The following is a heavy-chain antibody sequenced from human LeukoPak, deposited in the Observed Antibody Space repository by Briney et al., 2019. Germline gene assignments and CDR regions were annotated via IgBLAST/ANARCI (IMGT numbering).Heavy chain of an antibody. CDR2: IYTTGST. CDR1: GGFISSGSYY. CDR3: ARARAPYSSSWYGVWTKNYYYYYYMDV. J-gene: IGHJ6*03. V-gene: IGHV4-61*02. D-gene: IGHD6-13*01. Sequence: SETLSLTCTVSGGFISSGSYYWTWIRQPAGKGLEWIGRIYTTGSTNYNTSLKSRVTISVDTSKNQFSLKLTSVTAADTAVYYCARARAPYSSSWYGVWTKNYYYYYYMDVWGKGTTVTISS.